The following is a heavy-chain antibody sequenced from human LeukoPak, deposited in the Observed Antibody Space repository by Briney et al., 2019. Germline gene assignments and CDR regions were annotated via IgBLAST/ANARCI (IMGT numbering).Heavy chain of an antibody. V-gene: IGHV3-23*01. D-gene: IGHD5-18*01. CDR3: ARDTAIWKFDY. Sequence: GGSLRLSCAASGFTFNTYGMSWVRQAPGKGLEWVSGISGSGGATYYADSVKGRFTISRDDPHNTLHLQMNSLRAEDTAVYYCARDTAIWKFDYWGQGTLVTVSS. CDR1: GFTFNTYG. J-gene: IGHJ4*02. CDR2: ISGSGGAT.